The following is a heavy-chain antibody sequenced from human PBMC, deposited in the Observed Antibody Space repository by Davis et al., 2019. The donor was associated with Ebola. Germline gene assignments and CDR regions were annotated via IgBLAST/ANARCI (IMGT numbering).Heavy chain of an antibody. Sequence: PGGSLRLSCAASGFTFSSYWMSWVRQAPGKGLEWVANIKQDGSEKYYVDSVKGRFTISRDNAKNSLYLQMNSLRAEDTAVYYCTTPGGSGYYFDYWGQGTLVTVSS. CDR3: TTPGGSGYYFDY. J-gene: IGHJ4*02. D-gene: IGHD3-22*01. CDR2: IKQDGSEK. V-gene: IGHV3-7*03. CDR1: GFTFSSYW.